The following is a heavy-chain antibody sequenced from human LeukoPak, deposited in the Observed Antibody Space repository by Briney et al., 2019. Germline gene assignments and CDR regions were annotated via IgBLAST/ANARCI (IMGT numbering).Heavy chain of an antibody. J-gene: IGHJ1*01. CDR1: RFSFSNYW. Sequence: GGSLRLSCAASRFSFSNYWMTWVRQAPGKGLEWVAKIKQDGSEKFYVDSVKGRFTISRDNAKNSLYLQMNSLKAEDTAVYYCAKGKYDSSPFLQHWGQGTLVTVSS. CDR2: IKQDGSEK. D-gene: IGHD3-22*01. V-gene: IGHV3-7*03. CDR3: AKGKYDSSPFLQH.